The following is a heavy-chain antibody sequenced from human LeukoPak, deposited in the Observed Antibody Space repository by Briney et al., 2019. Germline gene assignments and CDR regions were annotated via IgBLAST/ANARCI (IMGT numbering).Heavy chain of an antibody. CDR3: AKGGSPGGPVDY. J-gene: IGHJ4*02. V-gene: IGHV3-30*18. CDR1: GFTFSSYG. D-gene: IGHD1-26*01. CDR2: ISYDGSNK. Sequence: GRSLRLSCAASGFTFSSYGMHWVRQDPGKGLEWVAVISYDGSNKYYADSVKGRFTISRDNSKNTLYLQMNSLRAEDTAVYYCAKGGSPGGPVDYWGQGTLVTVSS.